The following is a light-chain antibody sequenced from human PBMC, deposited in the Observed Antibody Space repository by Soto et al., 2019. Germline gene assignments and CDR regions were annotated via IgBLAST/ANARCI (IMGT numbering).Light chain of an antibody. J-gene: IGKJ5*01. V-gene: IGKV3-20*01. CDR3: QQHTVSMYT. Sequence: DIVLTQSPGTLSLSPGERATLSCRASQSFXRDLSWYQHKPGQAPRILXSPASTGATGIPDRLSGSGSGTDFTLTINRMEPEDSAVYYCQQHTVSMYTFGQGTRLEIK. CDR1: QSFXRD. CDR2: PAS.